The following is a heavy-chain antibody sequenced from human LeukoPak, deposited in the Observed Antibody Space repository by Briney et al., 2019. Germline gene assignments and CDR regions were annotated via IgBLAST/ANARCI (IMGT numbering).Heavy chain of an antibody. Sequence: PSETLSLTYTVSGGSIGSSTHYWGWIRQPPGKGLEWIGSIYYSGSTYYNPSLKSRVTISVDTSQNQFSLKLTSVTAADTAIYYCAITRHSSGWYDYYYGMDVWGQGTTVTVSS. CDR3: AITRHSSGWYDYYYGMDV. D-gene: IGHD6-19*01. J-gene: IGHJ6*02. V-gene: IGHV4-39*01. CDR2: IYYSGST. CDR1: GGSIGSSTHY.